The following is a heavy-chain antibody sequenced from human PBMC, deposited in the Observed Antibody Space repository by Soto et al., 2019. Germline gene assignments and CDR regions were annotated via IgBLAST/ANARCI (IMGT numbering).Heavy chain of an antibody. CDR1: GFTFDDYG. CDR3: ARVPYSDYYYYMDV. CDR2: INWNGGST. V-gene: IGHV3-20*01. Sequence: EVQRVESGGGVVRPGGSLRLSCAASGFTFDDYGMSWVRQAPGKGLEWVSGINWNGGSTGYADSVKCRFTIARDNAKNSLYLQMNILRAEDTALYHCARVPYSDYYYYMDVWGKGTTVTVSS. J-gene: IGHJ6*03. D-gene: IGHD2-21*01.